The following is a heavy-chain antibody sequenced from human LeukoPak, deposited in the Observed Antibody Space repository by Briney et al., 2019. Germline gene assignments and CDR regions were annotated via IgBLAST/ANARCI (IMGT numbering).Heavy chain of an antibody. CDR2: ISADKGNT. CDR3: ARLNGQWLARKYYYMDV. D-gene: IGHD6-19*01. J-gene: IGHJ6*03. CDR1: GYTFSNYG. V-gene: IGHV1-18*01. Sequence: GASVKVSCKASGYTFSNYGISWARQAPGQGLEWMGWISADKGNTNSAKKFQGRVTMTTDTSTTTAYMELRSLRSDDTAVYYCARLNGQWLARKYYYMDVWGKGTTVTVSS.